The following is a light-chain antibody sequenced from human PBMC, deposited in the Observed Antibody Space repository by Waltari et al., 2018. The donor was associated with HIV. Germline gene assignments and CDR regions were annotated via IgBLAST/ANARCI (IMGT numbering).Light chain of an antibody. J-gene: IGLJ1*01. CDR2: EVT. CDR1: SSNVGSDDL. Sequence: PGQSITISCTGTSSNVGSDDLVSWYQQHPGEAPKLIIYEVTKRPSGVSNRFSGSKSGNTASRTISGLQAEDEADYYCCSCPRSGIRYVFGTGTKVTVL. V-gene: IGLV2-23*02. CDR3: CSCPRSGIRYV.